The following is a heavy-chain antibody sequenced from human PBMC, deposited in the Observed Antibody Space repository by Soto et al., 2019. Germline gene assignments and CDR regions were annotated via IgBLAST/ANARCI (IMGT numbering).Heavy chain of an antibody. CDR1: GFTFDDYA. Sequence: EVQLVESGGGLVQPGRSLRLSCAASGFTFDDYAMHWGRQAPGKGPEWVSGITWNSGSRGYAESVKGRFTISRDNAKNSLYLQMNSLRTEDTAFYCAKSKGDLEILKTTVTTFWGTFHIWGQGTMVTVSS. J-gene: IGHJ3*02. V-gene: IGHV3-9*01. D-gene: IGHD4-17*01. CDR2: ITWNSGSR. CDR3: AKSKGDLEILKTTVTTFWGTFHI.